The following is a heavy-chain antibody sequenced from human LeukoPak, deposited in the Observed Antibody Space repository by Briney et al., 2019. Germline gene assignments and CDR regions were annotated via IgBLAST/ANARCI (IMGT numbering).Heavy chain of an antibody. CDR3: ARESGGVDY. D-gene: IGHD1-1*01. J-gene: IGHJ4*02. V-gene: IGHV4-59*01. CDR1: GGSISSYY. Sequence: ASETLSLTCTVSGGSISSYYWSWIRQPPGKGLEWIGYIYYSGSTSYNPSLKSRVTISVDTSKNQFSLKLSSVTAADTAVYYCARESGGVDYWGQGTLVTVSS. CDR2: IYYSGST.